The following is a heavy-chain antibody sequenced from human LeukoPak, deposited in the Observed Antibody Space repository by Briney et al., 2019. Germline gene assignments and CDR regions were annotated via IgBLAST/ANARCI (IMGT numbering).Heavy chain of an antibody. J-gene: IGHJ6*02. D-gene: IGHD3-10*01. CDR3: AKQGGSGSYHYYYYGMDV. CDR1: GGSISSSSYY. Sequence: SETLCLTCTVSGGSISSSSYYWGWIRQPPGKELEWIGSIYYSGTTYYNPSLKSRVIISVDTSKNQYSLKLSSVTAADTAVYYCAKQGGSGSYHYYYYGMDVWGQGTTVTVSS. CDR2: IYYSGTT. V-gene: IGHV4-39*01.